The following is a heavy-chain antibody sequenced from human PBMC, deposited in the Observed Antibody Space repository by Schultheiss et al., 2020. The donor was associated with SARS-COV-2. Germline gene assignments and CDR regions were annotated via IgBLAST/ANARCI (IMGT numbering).Heavy chain of an antibody. CDR1: GFTFGDYA. J-gene: IGHJ4*02. CDR2: IRSIAYGATT. CDR3: TRDPNDLAYFSPSLQEGYYFDY. D-gene: IGHD1-1*01. Sequence: GESLKISCITSGFTFGDYAMSWFRQAPRKGLEWVGFIRSIAYGATTEYAASVKGRFTISRDDSKSIAFLHMNSLKTEDTAVYYCTRDPNDLAYFSPSLQEGYYFDYWGQGTLVTVSS. V-gene: IGHV3-49*03.